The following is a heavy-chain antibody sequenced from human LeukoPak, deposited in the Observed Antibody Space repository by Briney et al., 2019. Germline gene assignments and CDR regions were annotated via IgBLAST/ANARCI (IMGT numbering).Heavy chain of an antibody. CDR3: ARDEES. V-gene: IGHV4-4*07. CDR1: GGSMSNYY. CDR2: IYTNGRT. J-gene: IGHJ5*02. D-gene: IGHD3-10*01. Sequence: SETLSLTCAVSGGSMSNYYWTWFRQPAGKGLEWIGRIYTNGRTRYNPSLKSRVTMSVDTSKNQVSMNLRSATAADTAVYYCARDEESWGQGALVTVSS.